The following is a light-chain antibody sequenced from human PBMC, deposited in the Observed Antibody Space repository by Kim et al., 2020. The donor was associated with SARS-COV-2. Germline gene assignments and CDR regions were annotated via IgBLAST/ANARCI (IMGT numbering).Light chain of an antibody. Sequence: VSPGERATLSCRASQSVSSNLAWYQQKPGQAPRLLIYGASTRATGIPARFSGSGSGTEFTLTISSLQSEDFAVYYCQQYNNWLGLTFGGGTKVEI. V-gene: IGKV3-15*01. CDR1: QSVSSN. CDR2: GAS. CDR3: QQYNNWLGLT. J-gene: IGKJ4*01.